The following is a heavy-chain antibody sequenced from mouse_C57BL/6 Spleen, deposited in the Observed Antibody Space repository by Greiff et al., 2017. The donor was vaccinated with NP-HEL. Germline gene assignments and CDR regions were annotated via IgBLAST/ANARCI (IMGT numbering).Heavy chain of an antibody. D-gene: IGHD2-1*01. V-gene: IGHV1-82*01. J-gene: IGHJ2*01. CDR1: GYAFSSSW. CDR2: IYPGDGDT. Sequence: QVQLQQSGPELVKPGASVKISCQASGYAFSSSWMNWVKQRPGKGLEWIGRIYPGDGDTNYNGKFKGKATLTADKSSSTAYMQLSSLTSEDSAVYFCARSDYGNYDYWGQGTTLTVSS. CDR3: ARSDYGNYDY.